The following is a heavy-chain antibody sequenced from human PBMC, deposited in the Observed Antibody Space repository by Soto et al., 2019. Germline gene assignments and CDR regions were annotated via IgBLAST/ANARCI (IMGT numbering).Heavy chain of an antibody. CDR3: ARESIVGAPTFYYYYGMDV. Sequence: QVQLVQSGAEVKKPGASVKVSCKASGYTFTSYGISWVRQAPGQGLEWMGWISAYNGNTNYAQKHQGRVTMTTDTSTSTAYMELRSLRSDDTAVYYCARESIVGAPTFYYYYGMDVWGQGTTVTVSS. D-gene: IGHD1-26*01. CDR1: GYTFTSYG. CDR2: ISAYNGNT. V-gene: IGHV1-18*01. J-gene: IGHJ6*02.